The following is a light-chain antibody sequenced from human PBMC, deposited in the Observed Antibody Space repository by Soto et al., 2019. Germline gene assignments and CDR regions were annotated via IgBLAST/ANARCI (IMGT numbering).Light chain of an antibody. CDR2: GAS. V-gene: IGKV3-20*01. CDR3: QQYRMLPNP. CDR1: QRVDDRH. J-gene: IGKJ5*01. Sequence: VFTQSHRTLSFSPGARATLSCRASQRVDDRHFGWYQLRPSQASRRPIYGASTRATGISDRVSGSGSGTDFSLTIRGFKPEDFAVYYCQQYRMLPNPFGQGTRLEIK.